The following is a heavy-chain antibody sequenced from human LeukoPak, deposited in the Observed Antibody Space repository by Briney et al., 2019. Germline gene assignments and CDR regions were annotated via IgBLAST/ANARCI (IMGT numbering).Heavy chain of an antibody. V-gene: IGHV3-66*01. CDR3: ASNLTTGS. CDR2: IYSGGTT. D-gene: IGHD4-17*01. Sequence: GGSLRLSCAASGFTVSSNYMSWVRQTPGKGLEWVSVIYSGGTTKYADSVKGRFTIYRDTSKNTLDLQVNSLRVEDTAVYYCASNLTTGSWGQGTLVTVSS. CDR1: GFTVSSNY. J-gene: IGHJ5*02.